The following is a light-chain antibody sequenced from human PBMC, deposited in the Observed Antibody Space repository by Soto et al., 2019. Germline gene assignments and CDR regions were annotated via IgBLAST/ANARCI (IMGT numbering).Light chain of an antibody. V-gene: IGKV3-15*01. CDR1: QSVSSN. CDR2: DAS. Sequence: EIVMTQSPATLSVSPGERATLSCRASQSVSSNLAWYQQKPCQAPRLLIYDASTRATGIPARFSGSGAGTALTLTISSLQSEDFAVYYCQQYKNWPLTFGQGTKVEIK. J-gene: IGKJ1*01. CDR3: QQYKNWPLT.